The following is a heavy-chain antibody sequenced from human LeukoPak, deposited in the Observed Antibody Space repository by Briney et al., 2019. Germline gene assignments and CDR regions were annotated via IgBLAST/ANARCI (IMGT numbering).Heavy chain of an antibody. CDR2: ISGSGSTT. J-gene: IGHJ4*02. CDR3: AKGLLDWLN. D-gene: IGHD3/OR15-3a*01. Sequence: GGSLRLSCAASGFTFSSYGMHWVRQAPGKGLEWVSGISGSGSTTKYADSVKGRFTISRDNSKNTVYLQMNSLRAEDTAVYYCAKGLLDWLNWGQGTLVTVSS. V-gene: IGHV3-23*01. CDR1: GFTFSSYG.